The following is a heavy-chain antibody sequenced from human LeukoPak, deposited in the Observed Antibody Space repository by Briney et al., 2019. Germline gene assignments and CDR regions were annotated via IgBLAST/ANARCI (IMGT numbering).Heavy chain of an antibody. CDR3: AGHTYTGLGDY. J-gene: IGHJ4*02. V-gene: IGHV4-59*01. CDR1: GGSISSYY. D-gene: IGHD6-19*01. CDR2: IYYSGSP. Sequence: SETLSLTCTVSGGSISSYYWSWIRQPPGKGLEWVGYIYYSGSPNYNPSLKTRLTISVATSKNQFSLKLSSVPAADTAVYYCAGHTYTGLGDYWGQGTLVTVSS.